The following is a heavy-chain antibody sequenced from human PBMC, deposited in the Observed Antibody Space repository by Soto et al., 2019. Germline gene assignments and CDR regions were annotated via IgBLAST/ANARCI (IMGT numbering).Heavy chain of an antibody. Sequence: GSLRLSCTGSVFTCVSYALSWVRQAPGKGLEWVGVIRSEANGGTTDYAASVKGRITISRDDSKSIAYMEINSLQTEDTAVYYCTRYYYESSGYYVYWGQGALVTVSS. CDR3: TRYYYESSGYYVY. CDR2: IRSEANGGTT. J-gene: IGHJ4*02. CDR1: VFTCVSYA. D-gene: IGHD3-22*01. V-gene: IGHV3-49*04.